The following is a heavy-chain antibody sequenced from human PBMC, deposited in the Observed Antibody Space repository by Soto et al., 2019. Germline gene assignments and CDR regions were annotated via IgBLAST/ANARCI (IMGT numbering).Heavy chain of an antibody. V-gene: IGHV5-51*01. CDR3: ARHAVVPGGYYYGMDV. Sequence: GESLKISCKGSGYSFTGYWIGWVRQMPGKGLEWMGIIYPGDSDTRYSPSFQGQVTISADKSISTAYLQWSSLKASDTAMYYCARHAVVPGGYYYGMDVWGQGTTVTVSS. D-gene: IGHD3-10*01. CDR2: IYPGDSDT. J-gene: IGHJ6*02. CDR1: GYSFTGYW.